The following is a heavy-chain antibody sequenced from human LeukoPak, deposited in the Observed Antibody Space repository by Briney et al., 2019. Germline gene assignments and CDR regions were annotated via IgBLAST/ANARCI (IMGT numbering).Heavy chain of an antibody. J-gene: IGHJ4*02. D-gene: IGHD3-3*01. Sequence: SETLSLTCAVSGYSISSGYYWGWIRQPPGKGLEWIGSIYHSGSTYYNPSLKSRVTISVDTSKNQSSLKLSSVTAADTAVYYCARQNFWSGYSDYWGQGTLVTVSS. V-gene: IGHV4-38-2*01. CDR2: IYHSGST. CDR3: ARQNFWSGYSDY. CDR1: GYSISSGYY.